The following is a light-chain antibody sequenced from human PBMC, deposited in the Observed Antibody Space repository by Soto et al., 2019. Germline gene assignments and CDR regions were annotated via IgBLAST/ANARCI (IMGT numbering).Light chain of an antibody. Sequence: QSALTQPASVSGSPGQSITISCTGTSSDVGSYNLVSWYQQHPGKAPKLMIYEGSKRPSGVSNRLSGSKSVNTAYLTNSGIQAEDEAHYSCCSYAGSSTWVFGGGTKLTVL. J-gene: IGLJ3*02. CDR2: EGS. CDR3: CSYAGSSTWV. V-gene: IGLV2-23*01. CDR1: SSDVGSYNL.